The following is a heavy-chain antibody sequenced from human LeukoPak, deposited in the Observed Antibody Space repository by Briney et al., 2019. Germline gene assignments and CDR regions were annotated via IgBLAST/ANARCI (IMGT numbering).Heavy chain of an antibody. CDR2: ISGSGGST. CDR3: ARVSSRYCTGGSCYFDS. CDR1: GFTFSSYA. D-gene: IGHD2-15*01. Sequence: GGSLRLSCAASGFTFSSYAMSWVRQAPGKGLEWVSAISGSGGSTYYADSVKGRFTISRDNSKNTLYLQMNSLRAEDTALYYCARVSSRYCTGGSCYFDSWGQGTLVTVSS. J-gene: IGHJ4*02. V-gene: IGHV3-23*01.